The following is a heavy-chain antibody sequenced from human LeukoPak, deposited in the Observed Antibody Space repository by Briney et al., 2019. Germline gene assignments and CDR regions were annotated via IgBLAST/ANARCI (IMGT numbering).Heavy chain of an antibody. V-gene: IGHV3-33*01. CDR2: IWYDGSNK. CDR3: ARMTFLTVAGTKAFDI. CDR1: GFTFSSYG. D-gene: IGHD6-19*01. Sequence: GRSLRLSCAASGFTFSSYGMHWVRQAPGKGLEWVAVIWYDGSNKYYADSVKGRFTISRDNSKNTLYLQMNSLRAEDTAVYYCARMTFLTVAGTKAFDIWGQGTMVTVSS. J-gene: IGHJ3*02.